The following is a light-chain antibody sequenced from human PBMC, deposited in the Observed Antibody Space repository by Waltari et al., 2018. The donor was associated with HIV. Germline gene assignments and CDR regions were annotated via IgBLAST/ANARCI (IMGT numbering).Light chain of an antibody. CDR2: GNT. CDR1: SSNIGARED. Sequence: QSVLTQPPSVSGAPGQRVIISCTGSSSNIGAREDVHWYQQLPGAVPKVLIYGNTNRPSGVPNRFSGSNAGASASLAIAGLQTDDEAGYYCQSYDNSLNAVVFGGGTRLTVL. J-gene: IGLJ2*01. V-gene: IGLV1-40*01. CDR3: QSYDNSLNAVV.